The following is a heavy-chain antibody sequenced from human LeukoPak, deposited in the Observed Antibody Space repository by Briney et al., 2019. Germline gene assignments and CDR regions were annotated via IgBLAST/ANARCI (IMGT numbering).Heavy chain of an antibody. CDR3: ATHILTGYYDAFDI. J-gene: IGHJ3*02. D-gene: IGHD3-9*01. CDR1: GGSISSYY. V-gene: IGHV4-59*01. Sequence: SETLSLTCTVSGGSISSYYWSWIRQPPGKGLEWIGYTYYSGSTNYNPSLKSRVTISVDTSKNQFSLKLSSVTAADTAVYYCATHILTGYYDAFDIWGQGTMVTVSS. CDR2: TYYSGST.